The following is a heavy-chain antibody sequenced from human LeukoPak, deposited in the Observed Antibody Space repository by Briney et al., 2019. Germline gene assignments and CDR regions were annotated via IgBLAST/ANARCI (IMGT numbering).Heavy chain of an antibody. D-gene: IGHD6-13*01. CDR2: IYPGDSGT. V-gene: IGHV5-51*01. CDR3: ARRGRYSSSWYASDY. J-gene: IGHJ4*02. CDR1: GYSFTSYW. Sequence: GESLKISCKGSGYSFTSYWIGWVRQMPGKGLEWMGIIYPGDSGTRYSPSFQGQVTISADKSISTAYLQWSSLKASDTAMYYCARRGRYSSSWYASDYWGQGTLVTVSS.